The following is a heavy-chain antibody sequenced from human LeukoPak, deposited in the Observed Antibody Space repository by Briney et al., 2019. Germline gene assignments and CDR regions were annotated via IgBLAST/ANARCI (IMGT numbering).Heavy chain of an antibody. CDR2: IYDRGGT. Sequence: SQTLSLTCTVSGGSISSGTNYWTWIRQPAGRGLEWIGRIYDRGGTDYNPSLKSRITISLDTSKNQFSLKLNSMTAADTAVYYCARNAPEGLDYWGQGTLVTVSS. D-gene: IGHD2-2*01. V-gene: IGHV4-61*02. J-gene: IGHJ4*02. CDR3: ARNAPEGLDY. CDR1: GGSISSGTNY.